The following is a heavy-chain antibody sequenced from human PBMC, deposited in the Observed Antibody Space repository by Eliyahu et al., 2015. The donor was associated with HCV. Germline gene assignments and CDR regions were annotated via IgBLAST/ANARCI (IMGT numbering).Heavy chain of an antibody. V-gene: IGHV3-74*01. Sequence: PGKGLVWVSHINSDGSSTSYADSVKGRFTISRDNARDTLYLQTNILTAEDTAIYYCARFSRAPYCSSSSCYTAAFDIWGQGTMVTVSS. CDR3: ARFSRAPYCSSSSCYTAAFDI. D-gene: IGHD2-2*02. CDR2: INSDGSST. J-gene: IGHJ3*02.